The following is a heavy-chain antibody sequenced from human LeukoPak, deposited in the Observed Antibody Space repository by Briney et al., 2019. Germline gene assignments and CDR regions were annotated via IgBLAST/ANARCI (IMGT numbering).Heavy chain of an antibody. Sequence: ASVKVPCKASVYTFICYYMYWVRQAPGQGLEWMGIIIPSGGSTSYTHNFQGRLTMTRDTSTSTVYMELSSLRSEDTAVYYCARGTETSMVTHFDYWGEGTLVTVSS. V-gene: IGHV1-46*01. J-gene: IGHJ4*02. D-gene: IGHD5-18*01. CDR3: ARGTETSMVTHFDY. CDR2: IIPSGGST. CDR1: VYTFICYY.